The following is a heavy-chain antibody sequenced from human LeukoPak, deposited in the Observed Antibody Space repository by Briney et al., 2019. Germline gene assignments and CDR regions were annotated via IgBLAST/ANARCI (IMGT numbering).Heavy chain of an antibody. V-gene: IGHV3-33*01. CDR3: ARDYSWVLDS. CDR1: GFTFIDYG. D-gene: IGHD2-21*01. J-gene: IGHJ4*02. CDR2: IWSDATNA. Sequence: QAGGSLRLSCAASGFTFIDYGMHWVRQAPGKGLEWVAIIWSDATNAYYADSVKGRFTISRDNSKNTVSLQMNSLRAEDTAVYYCARDYSWVLDSWGQGTLVTVSS.